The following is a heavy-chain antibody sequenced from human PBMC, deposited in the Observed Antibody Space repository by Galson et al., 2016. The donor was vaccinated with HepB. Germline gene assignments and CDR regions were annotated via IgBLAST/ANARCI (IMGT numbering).Heavy chain of an antibody. CDR3: ARGVGTRILWSNWFDT. CDR1: GGTFGDYY. Sequence: SETLSLTCAVYGGTFGDYYWSWIRQSPRKGLEWIGEISLRGSTEYNPSLKSRVTISIDTSKNQFSLRLKSVTAADRAVYYCARGVGTRILWSNWFDTWGRGTPVIVSS. J-gene: IGHJ5*01. V-gene: IGHV4-34*01. CDR2: ISLRGST. D-gene: IGHD2-15*01.